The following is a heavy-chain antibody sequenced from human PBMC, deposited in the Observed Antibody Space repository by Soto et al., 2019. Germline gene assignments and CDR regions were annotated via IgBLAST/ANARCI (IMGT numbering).Heavy chain of an antibody. D-gene: IGHD3-3*01. Sequence: ASVKVSCKASGYTFTGYYMHWVRQAPGQGLEWMGWINPNSGGTNYAQKFQGRVTMTRDTSISTAYMELSGLRSDDTAVYYCARVFHRLGGMDVWGQGTTVTVSS. CDR3: ARVFHRLGGMDV. V-gene: IGHV1-2*02. J-gene: IGHJ6*02. CDR2: INPNSGGT. CDR1: GYTFTGYY.